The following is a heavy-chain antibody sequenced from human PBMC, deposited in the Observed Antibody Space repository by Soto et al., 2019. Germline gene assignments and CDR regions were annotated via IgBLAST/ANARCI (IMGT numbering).Heavy chain of an antibody. CDR3: ARRGSGSYYYY. V-gene: IGHV3-23*01. CDR2: ISGSGGST. J-gene: IGHJ4*02. Sequence: EVQLLESGGGLVQPGGSLRLSCAASGFTFSRYAMRWVRQAPGKGLEWVSAISGSGGSTYYADSVKGRFTISRDNSKNTLYLQMNSLRAEDTAVYYWARRGSGSYYYYWGQGTLVTVSS. CDR1: GFTFSRYA. D-gene: IGHD1-26*01.